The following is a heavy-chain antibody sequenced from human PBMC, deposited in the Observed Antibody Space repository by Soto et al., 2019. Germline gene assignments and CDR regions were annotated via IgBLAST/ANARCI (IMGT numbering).Heavy chain of an antibody. J-gene: IGHJ6*02. D-gene: IGHD1-7*01. CDR2: IYYSGST. V-gene: IGHV4-61*01. CDR3: ARSIIGTTRYNYGTDV. Sequence: PSETLSLTCAVSGDSVSSGRYFWTWIRQSPGKGLEWIGIIYYSGSTNYNPSLKSRVTFSLDTSKNLFSLNLRSMTAADTAVYFCARSIIGTTRYNYGTDVWGQGTTVTVSS. CDR1: GDSVSSGRYF.